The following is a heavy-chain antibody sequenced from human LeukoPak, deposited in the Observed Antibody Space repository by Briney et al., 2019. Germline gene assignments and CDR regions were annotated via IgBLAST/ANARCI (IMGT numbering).Heavy chain of an antibody. CDR1: GGSISSYY. CDR3: ARPSPRHGGFDI. J-gene: IGHJ3*02. Sequence: SETLSLTCIVSGGSISSYYWSWIRQPAGKGLEWIGRIYTSGTTHYNPSLKSRVTMSVDTSRNQFSLKLTSVTAADTAVYYCARPSPRHGGFDIWGQGTMVTVSS. V-gene: IGHV4-4*07. D-gene: IGHD2-15*01. CDR2: IYTSGTT.